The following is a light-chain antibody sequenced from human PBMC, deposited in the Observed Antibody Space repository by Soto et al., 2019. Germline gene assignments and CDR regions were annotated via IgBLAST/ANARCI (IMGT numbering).Light chain of an antibody. CDR3: AAWDDSLSGPI. V-gene: IGLV1-47*01. Sequence: QSVLTQPPSASGTPVPRVTITCSGSSSNIGGNYVYWYQQLPGTAPKLLLYRNKQRPSRVPDRFSGYKSGTSDSLAFGGLRSDHDFHYYWAAWDDSLSGPIFGVGTKVTVL. J-gene: IGLJ2*01. CDR2: RNK. CDR1: SSNIGGNY.